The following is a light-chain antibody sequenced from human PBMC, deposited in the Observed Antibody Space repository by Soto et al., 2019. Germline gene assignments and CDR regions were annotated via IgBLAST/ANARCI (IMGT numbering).Light chain of an antibody. CDR1: KLGNKY. Sequence: SYELTQPPSVSVSPGQTASITCSGHKLGNKYACWYQQKPGQSPVLLIYQDTKRPSGIPERFSGSNSGNTATLTISGTQAMDEADYYCQAWDSSTVVFGGGTMVTVL. V-gene: IGLV3-1*01. J-gene: IGLJ2*01. CDR2: QDT. CDR3: QAWDSSTVV.